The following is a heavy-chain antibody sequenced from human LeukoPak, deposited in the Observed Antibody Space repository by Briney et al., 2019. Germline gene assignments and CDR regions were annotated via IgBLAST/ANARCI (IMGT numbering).Heavy chain of an antibody. D-gene: IGHD1-26*01. CDR2: INHSGST. J-gene: IGHJ4*02. Sequence: PSETLSLTCAVYGGSFSGYYWSWIRQPPGKGLEWIGEINHSGSTNYNPSLKSRVTISVDTSKNQFSLKLSSVTAADTAVYYCARGGIVGASHFDYWGQGTLVTVSS. CDR1: GGSFSGYY. V-gene: IGHV4-34*01. CDR3: ARGGIVGASHFDY.